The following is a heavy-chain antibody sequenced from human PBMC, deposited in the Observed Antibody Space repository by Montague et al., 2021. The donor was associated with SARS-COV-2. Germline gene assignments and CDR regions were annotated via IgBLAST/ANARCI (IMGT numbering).Heavy chain of an antibody. Sequence: TNYVKGRFTISRDNFKNTLSLQMNSLRAEDSAVYYCARDSGSSFDPWGQGTLVTVSS. J-gene: IGHJ5*02. CDR3: ARDSGSSFDP. V-gene: IGHV3-30*10. D-gene: IGHD1-26*01.